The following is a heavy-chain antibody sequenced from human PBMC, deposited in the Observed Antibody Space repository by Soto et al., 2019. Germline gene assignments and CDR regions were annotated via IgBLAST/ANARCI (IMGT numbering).Heavy chain of an antibody. J-gene: IGHJ4*02. CDR2: IVVGSGNT. V-gene: IGHV1-58*01. Sequence: SVKVSCKASGFTFTSSAVQWVRQARGQRLEWIGWIVVGSGNTNYAQKFQERVTITRDTSKNQFSLKLSSVTAADTAVYYCARVENDFPPGYFDYWGQGTLVTVSS. CDR3: ARVENDFPPGYFDY. CDR1: GFTFTSSA. D-gene: IGHD3-3*01.